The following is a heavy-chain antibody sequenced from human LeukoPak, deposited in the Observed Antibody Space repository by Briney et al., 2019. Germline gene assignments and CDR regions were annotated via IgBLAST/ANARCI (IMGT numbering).Heavy chain of an antibody. CDR3: AKRTRRYYFDY. Sequence: GGSLRLSCAASGFTFSNYAMSWVRQAPGKGLEWVSGISSSGGNTYCADSVKGRFTISRDNSKNTLYLQMNSLRAEDTAVYYCAKRTRRYYFDYWGQGTLVTVSS. V-gene: IGHV3-23*01. CDR1: GFTFSNYA. D-gene: IGHD2-2*01. CDR2: ISSSGGNT. J-gene: IGHJ4*02.